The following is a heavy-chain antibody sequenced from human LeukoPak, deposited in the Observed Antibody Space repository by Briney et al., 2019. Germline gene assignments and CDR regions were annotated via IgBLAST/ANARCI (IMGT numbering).Heavy chain of an antibody. V-gene: IGHV4-59*01. CDR2: IYHTGST. D-gene: IGHD3-10*01. Sequence: PSETLSLTCTVSGGSISSYYWGWIRQPPGKGLEWIGYIYHTGSTNCNPSLRSRVTISVDSSKNQFSLKVNSVTAADTAVYYCARGDYFGSGLGDWGQGTLVTVSS. CDR3: ARGDYFGSGLGD. J-gene: IGHJ4*02. CDR1: GGSISSYY.